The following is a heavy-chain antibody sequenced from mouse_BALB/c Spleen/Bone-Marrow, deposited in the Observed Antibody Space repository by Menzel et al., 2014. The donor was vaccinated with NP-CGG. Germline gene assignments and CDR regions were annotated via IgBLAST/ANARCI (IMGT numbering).Heavy chain of an antibody. J-gene: IGHJ1*01. CDR2: IDPANGNT. D-gene: IGHD2-14*01. CDR1: GFNIKDTY. CDR3: ASYRYGWYFDV. Sequence: VTLKESGAELVKPGASVKLSCTASGFNIKDTYMHWVKQRPEQGLEWIGRIDPANGNTKYDPKFQGKATITAGTSSNTAYLHLSSLTSEDTAVYYCASYRYGWYFDVWGAGTTVTVSS. V-gene: IGHV14-3*02.